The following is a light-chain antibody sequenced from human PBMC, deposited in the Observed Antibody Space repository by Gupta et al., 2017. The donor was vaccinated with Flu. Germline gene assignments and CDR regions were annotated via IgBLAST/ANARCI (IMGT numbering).Light chain of an antibody. CDR3: MQSTLFRT. J-gene: IGKJ1*01. CDR2: EVS. CDR1: QGLVHSDGNTY. V-gene: IGKV2-24*01. Sequence: VVLTQTPLSSPVTLGQPASISCRSSQGLVHSDGNTYLSWLQVRPGQPPRLLIYEVSKRFSGVPDRFSGSGAGTDFTLRISRVEAEDVGVDYCMQSTLFRTFGQGTKVEIK.